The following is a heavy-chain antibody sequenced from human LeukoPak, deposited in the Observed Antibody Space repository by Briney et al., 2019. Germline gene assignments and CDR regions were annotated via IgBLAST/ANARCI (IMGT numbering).Heavy chain of an antibody. CDR1: GFTFSSYA. Sequence: GGSLRLSCAASGFTFSSYAMHWVRQAPGKGLEWVAVISYDGSNKYYADSVKGRFTISRDNSKNTLYLQMNSLRAEDTALYYCARDYCSGGSCYGGHDYWGQGTLVTVSS. CDR2: ISYDGSNK. J-gene: IGHJ4*02. CDR3: ARDYCSGGSCYGGHDY. V-gene: IGHV3-30*04. D-gene: IGHD2-15*01.